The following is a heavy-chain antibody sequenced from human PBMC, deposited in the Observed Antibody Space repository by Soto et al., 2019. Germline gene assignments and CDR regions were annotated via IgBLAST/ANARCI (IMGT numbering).Heavy chain of an antibody. CDR2: IRSKAYGGTT. CDR1: GFTFGDYA. Sequence: GGSLRLSCTASGFTFGDYAMSWFRQAPGKGLEWVGFIRSKAYGGTTEYAASVKGRFTISRDDSKSIAYLQMNSLKTEDTAVYYCTRDHASNNDYDSSRYPSALDYWGQGTLVTVSS. D-gene: IGHD3-22*01. V-gene: IGHV3-49*03. CDR3: TRDHASNNDYDSSRYPSALDY. J-gene: IGHJ4*02.